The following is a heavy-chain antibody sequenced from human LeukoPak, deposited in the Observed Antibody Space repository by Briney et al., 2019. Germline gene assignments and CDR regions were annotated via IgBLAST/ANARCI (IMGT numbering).Heavy chain of an antibody. V-gene: IGHV3-48*01. Sequence: VGSLRLSCAASGFTFSSYSMNWVRQAPGKGLGWVSYISGSSGTRYYADSVKGRFTISRDNAKNSLYLQMNSLRAEDTAVYYCARAPYTSGWYRGDNDYWGQGTLVTVSS. CDR3: ARAPYTSGWYRGDNDY. J-gene: IGHJ4*02. D-gene: IGHD6-19*01. CDR1: GFTFSSYS. CDR2: ISGSSGTR.